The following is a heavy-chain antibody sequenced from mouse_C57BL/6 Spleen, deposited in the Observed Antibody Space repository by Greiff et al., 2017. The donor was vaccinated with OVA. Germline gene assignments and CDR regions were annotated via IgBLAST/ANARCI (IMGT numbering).Heavy chain of an antibody. CDR3: ARGSVDVDY. J-gene: IGHJ2*01. CDR2: IYPGGGDT. CDR1: GYAFSSSW. V-gene: IGHV1-82*01. Sequence: VQLQQSGPELVKPGASVKISCKASGYAFSSSWLNWVKQRPGKGLAWIGRIYPGGGDTNYNGKFKGNATLTADKSSSTAYMQLSSLTSEDSAVYFCARGSVDVDYWGQGTTLTVSS.